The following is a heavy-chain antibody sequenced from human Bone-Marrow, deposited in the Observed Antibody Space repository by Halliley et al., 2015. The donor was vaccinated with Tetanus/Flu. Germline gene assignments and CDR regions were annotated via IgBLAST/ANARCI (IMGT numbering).Heavy chain of an antibody. CDR3: ARDGNYHGSGLAQENRGFDT. V-gene: IGHV4-59*01. Sequence: YTGNTNYNPSLKSRVTISVDTSRNQFSLNLSSVTAADTAIYYCARDGNYHGSGLAQENRGFDTWGQGTLATVSS. J-gene: IGHJ5*02. D-gene: IGHD3-10*01. CDR2: YTGNT.